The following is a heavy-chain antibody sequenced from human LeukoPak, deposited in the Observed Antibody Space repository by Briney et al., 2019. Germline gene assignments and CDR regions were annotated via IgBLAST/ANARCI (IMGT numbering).Heavy chain of an antibody. Sequence: GGSLRLSCAASGFTFSSSWIHWVRQAPGKGLVWVSRINKDGSLTDYAESVKGRLSISRDNAKNTLYLQMNSLRAEDTAVYYCARDPETYYYDSSGYYHDYWGQGTLVTVS. J-gene: IGHJ4*02. D-gene: IGHD3-22*01. CDR2: INKDGSLT. V-gene: IGHV3-74*01. CDR3: ARDPETYYYDSSGYYHDY. CDR1: GFTFSSSW.